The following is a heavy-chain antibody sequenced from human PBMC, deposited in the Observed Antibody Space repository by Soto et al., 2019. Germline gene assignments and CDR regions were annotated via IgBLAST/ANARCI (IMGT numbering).Heavy chain of an antibody. V-gene: IGHV4-30-2*03. CDR1: GGSISSGGYS. CDR2: IYHSGST. D-gene: IGHD3-22*01. Sequence: PSETLSLTCTVSGGSISSGGYSWSWIRQPPGKCLEWIGYIYHSGSTYYNPSLKSRVTISVDTSKNQFSLKLSSVTAADTAVYYCARHDGYSYFDYWGQGTLVTVSS. CDR3: ARHDGYSYFDY. J-gene: IGHJ4*02.